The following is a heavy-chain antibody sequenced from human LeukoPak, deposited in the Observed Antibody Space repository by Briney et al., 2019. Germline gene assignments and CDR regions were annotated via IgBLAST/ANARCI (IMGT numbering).Heavy chain of an antibody. D-gene: IGHD3-3*01. Sequence: SETLSLTCTVSGGSISSGGYYWSWIRQHPGKGLEWIGYIYYSGSTYYNPSLKSRVTISVDTSKNQFSLKLSSVTAADTAVYYCARGPYDFWSGQYYYYYMDVWGKGTTVTVSS. CDR1: GGSISSGGYY. CDR3: ARGPYDFWSGQYYYYYMDV. CDR2: IYYSGST. V-gene: IGHV4-31*03. J-gene: IGHJ6*03.